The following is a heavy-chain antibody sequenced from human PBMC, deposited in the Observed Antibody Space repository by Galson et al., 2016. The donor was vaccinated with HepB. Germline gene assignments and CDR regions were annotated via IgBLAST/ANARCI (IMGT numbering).Heavy chain of an antibody. CDR3: AKCGWTHACEI. CDR1: GFTFSSHC. D-gene: IGHD2-21*01. J-gene: IGHJ3*02. CDR2: INGSGGST. V-gene: IGHV3-23*01. Sequence: SLRLSCAASGFTFSSHCMTWVRQAPGKGLEWVSRINGSGGSTDYADSVKGRFTISRDKSKNTVYLQMNSLRAEDTAVYYCAKCGWTHACEIWGQGTMVTVSS.